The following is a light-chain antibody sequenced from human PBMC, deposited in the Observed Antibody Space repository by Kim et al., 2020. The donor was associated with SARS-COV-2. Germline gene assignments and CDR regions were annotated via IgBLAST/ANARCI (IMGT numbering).Light chain of an antibody. CDR1: QSVLYSSDNKNY. CDR2: WAS. CDR3: QQYYSAPVS. Sequence: RATINCKSSQSVLYSSDNKNYLAWYQQKPGQTPKLLIYWASTRESGVPDRFSGSGSGTDFTLTISSLQAEDVAVYYCQQYYSAPVSFGGGTKVEI. J-gene: IGKJ4*01. V-gene: IGKV4-1*01.